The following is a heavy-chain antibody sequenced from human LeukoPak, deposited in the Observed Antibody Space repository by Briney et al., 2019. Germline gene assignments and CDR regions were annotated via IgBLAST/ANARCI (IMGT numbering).Heavy chain of an antibody. CDR2: ILHDEK. J-gene: IGHJ4*02. CDR1: GFTFSSFG. Sequence: PGRSLRLSCAASGFTFSSFGMHWVRQAPGRGLEWVSLILHDEKHYADSVKGRFTISRDNAKNSLYLQMNSLRAEDTALYYCARLKLMVAPDYWGQGTLVTVSS. V-gene: IGHV3-33*05. D-gene: IGHD2-8*01. CDR3: ARLKLMVAPDY.